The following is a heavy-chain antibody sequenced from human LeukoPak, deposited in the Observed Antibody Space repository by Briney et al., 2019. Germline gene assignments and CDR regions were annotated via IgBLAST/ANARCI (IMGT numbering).Heavy chain of an antibody. J-gene: IGHJ6*02. CDR2: ISSSSSYI. Sequence: GGSLRLSCAASGFTFSSYRMNWVRQAPGKGMEWVSSISSSSSYIYYADSVKGRFTISRDNAKNSLYLQMNSLRAEDTAVYYCASSLLSMVRGVIIGYYGMDVWGQGTTVTVSS. CDR3: ASSLLSMVRGVIIGYYGMDV. V-gene: IGHV3-21*01. CDR1: GFTFSSYR. D-gene: IGHD3-10*01.